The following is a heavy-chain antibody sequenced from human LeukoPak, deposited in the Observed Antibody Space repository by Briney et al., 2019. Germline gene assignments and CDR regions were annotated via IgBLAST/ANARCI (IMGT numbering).Heavy chain of an antibody. CDR2: ISGSGGST. V-gene: IGHV3-23*01. J-gene: IGHJ4*02. Sequence: PGGSLRLSCAASGFTFSSYAMNWVRQAPGKGLEWVSTISGSGGSTYYADSVKGRFTISRDNSRTTLYLKMNSLRAEDTAVYYCAKGRPSIAVAGSSGFDYWGQGTLVTVSS. CDR1: GFTFSSYA. CDR3: AKGRPSIAVAGSSGFDY. D-gene: IGHD6-19*01.